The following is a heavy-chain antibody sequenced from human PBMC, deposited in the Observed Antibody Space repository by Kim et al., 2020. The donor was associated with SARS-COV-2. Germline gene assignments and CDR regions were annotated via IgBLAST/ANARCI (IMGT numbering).Heavy chain of an antibody. D-gene: IGHD3-10*01. CDR3: ARLMVRGVIGP. J-gene: IGHJ5*02. CDR2: T. Sequence: TGYAQKFQGRLTMTRDTSIDTAYMELSGLRSEDTAVYYCARLMVRGVIGPWVQGTLVTVSS. V-gene: IGHV1-8*01.